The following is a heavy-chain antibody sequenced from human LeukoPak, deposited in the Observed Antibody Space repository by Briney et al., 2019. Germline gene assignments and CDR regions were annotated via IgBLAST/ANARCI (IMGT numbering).Heavy chain of an antibody. D-gene: IGHD3-10*01. Sequence: QPGGSLRLSCAASGFTFSTSVMSWVRQAPGKGLEWVSTFVGSGGGTYYADSVKGRFAISRDTSRDTLYLQLNSLRAEDTAIYSCVRVYYYTSGSYTYHFDYWGQGTLVTVST. CDR2: FVGSGGGT. CDR1: GFTFSTSV. J-gene: IGHJ4*02. CDR3: VRVYYYTSGSYTYHFDY. V-gene: IGHV3-23*01.